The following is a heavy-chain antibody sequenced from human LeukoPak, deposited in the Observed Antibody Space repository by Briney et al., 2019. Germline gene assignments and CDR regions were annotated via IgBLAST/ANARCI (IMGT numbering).Heavy chain of an antibody. CDR2: INHSGST. CDR3: AVEVIEQLVFDY. J-gene: IGHJ4*02. Sequence: SETLSLTCDVYGGSFSGYYWSWIRQSPGKGLEWIGEINHSGSTNYNPSLKSRVTISVDMSKNQFALQVNSVTAADTAVYYCAVEVIEQLVFDYWGQGTLVTVSS. CDR1: GGSFSGYY. D-gene: IGHD6-6*01. V-gene: IGHV4-34*01.